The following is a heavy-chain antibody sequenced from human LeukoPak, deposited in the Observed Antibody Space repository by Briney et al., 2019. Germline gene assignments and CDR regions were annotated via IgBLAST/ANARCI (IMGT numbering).Heavy chain of an antibody. CDR2: INTDGSST. Sequence: GGSLRLSCAASGFTFSSHWMHWVRQAPGKGLVWVSRINTDGSSTSYADSVKGRFTISRDNAKNTLYLQMSSLRAEDTAVYYCTSKRDYWGQGTLVTVSS. J-gene: IGHJ4*02. V-gene: IGHV3-74*01. CDR3: TSKRDY. CDR1: GFTFSSHW.